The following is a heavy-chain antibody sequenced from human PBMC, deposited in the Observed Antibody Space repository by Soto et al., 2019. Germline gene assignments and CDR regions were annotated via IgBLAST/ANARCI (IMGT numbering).Heavy chain of an antibody. D-gene: IGHD3-22*01. V-gene: IGHV4-31*03. Sequence: QVQLQESGPGLVKPSQTLSLTCTVSGGSISSGGYYWSWIRQHPGKGLEWIGYIYYSGSTSYNPSLKSRVSISVETSKNQSSLKLSSVTAADTAVYYCARVDSSGYYYGYYFDYWGQGTLVTVSS. J-gene: IGHJ4*02. CDR2: IYYSGST. CDR3: ARVDSSGYYYGYYFDY. CDR1: GGSISSGGYY.